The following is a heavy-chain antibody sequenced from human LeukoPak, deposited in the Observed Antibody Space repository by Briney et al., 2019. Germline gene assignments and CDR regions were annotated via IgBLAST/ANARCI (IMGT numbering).Heavy chain of an antibody. Sequence: PGGSLRLSCAASGFTFSSYWMHWVRQAPGKGLVWVSRINSDGSSTSYADSMKGRFTISRDNAKNTLYLQMNSLRAEDTAVYYCARDNADFWSGYYGMDVWGQGTTVTVSS. CDR3: ARDNADFWSGYYGMDV. CDR2: INSDGSST. CDR1: GFTFSSYW. J-gene: IGHJ6*02. V-gene: IGHV3-74*01. D-gene: IGHD3-3*01.